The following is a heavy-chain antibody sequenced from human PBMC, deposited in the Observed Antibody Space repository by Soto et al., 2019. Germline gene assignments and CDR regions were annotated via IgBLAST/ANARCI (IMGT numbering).Heavy chain of an antibody. Sequence: SETLSLTCIVSGGSIRSYYWSWIRQPPGKGLDWIGYISHIGSTDYNPSLNSRVTISVDTTKNEFSIRLSSMTAADTDVYYCARVRKEQVCGYNYYGMDVWGQGTTVTVSS. J-gene: IGHJ6*02. D-gene: IGHD5-18*01. CDR2: ISHIGST. CDR1: GGSIRSYY. CDR3: ARVRKEQVCGYNYYGMDV. V-gene: IGHV4-59*01.